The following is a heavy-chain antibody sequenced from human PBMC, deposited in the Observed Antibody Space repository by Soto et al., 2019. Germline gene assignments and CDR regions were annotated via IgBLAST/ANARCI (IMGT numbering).Heavy chain of an antibody. CDR1: GYTFISYA. V-gene: IGHV1-3*01. CDR2: INAGNGNT. CDR3: ARVQHPAYFDY. Sequence: ASVKVSCKASGYTFISYAMYWVRQAPGQRLEWMGWINAGNGNTKYSQKFQGRVTITRDTSASTAYMELSSLRSEDTAVYYCARVQHPAYFDYWGQGTPVTVSS. J-gene: IGHJ4*02. D-gene: IGHD3-10*01.